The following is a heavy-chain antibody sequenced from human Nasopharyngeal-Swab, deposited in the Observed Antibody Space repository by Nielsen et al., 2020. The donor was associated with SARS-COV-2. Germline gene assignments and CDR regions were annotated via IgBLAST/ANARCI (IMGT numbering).Heavy chain of an antibody. J-gene: IGHJ5*01. CDR2: IHGNSGGT. CDR3: ARDVEWIQLNLGS. D-gene: IGHD5-18*01. Sequence: ASVQVSCKASGYTFTGYYIHWVRQAPGHGLEWMGWIHGNSGGTNYAQKFQGRVTMTRDTSITTAYMELSRLTSDDTAVYYCARDVEWIQLNLGSWGQGTLVTVSS. CDR1: GYTFTGYY. V-gene: IGHV1-2*02.